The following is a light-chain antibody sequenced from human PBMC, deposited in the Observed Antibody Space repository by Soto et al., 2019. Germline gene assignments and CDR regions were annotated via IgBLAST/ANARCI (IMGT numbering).Light chain of an antibody. V-gene: IGKV1-5*03. CDR3: QQYNGT. J-gene: IGKJ1*01. Sequence: IQMTQSPSTLSASLGDRVTITCRASQSIGSWLAWYQLKPGKAPKLLIYKASSLESGVPSRFTGSESGTEFTLTISTLQPDDFATYYCQQYNGTFGQGTKVDIK. CDR1: QSIGSW. CDR2: KAS.